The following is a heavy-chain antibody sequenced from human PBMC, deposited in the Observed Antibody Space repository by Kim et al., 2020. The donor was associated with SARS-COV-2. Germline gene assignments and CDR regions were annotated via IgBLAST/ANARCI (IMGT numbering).Heavy chain of an antibody. CDR2: INDSGST. Sequence: SETLSLTCAVYGGSFSGYYWSWIRQPPGKGLEWIGEINDSGSTNYNPSLKSRVTISVDTSKNQFSLKLSSVTAADTAVYYFARGPYSSSWYGLAEYFQH. V-gene: IGHV4-34*01. CDR3: ARGPYSSSWYGLAEYFQH. J-gene: IGHJ1*01. D-gene: IGHD6-13*01. CDR1: GGSFSGYY.